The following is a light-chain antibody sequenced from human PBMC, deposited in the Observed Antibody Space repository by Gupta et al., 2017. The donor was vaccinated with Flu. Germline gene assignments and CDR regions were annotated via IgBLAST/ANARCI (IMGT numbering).Light chain of an antibody. V-gene: IGLV3-21*02. CDR1: NIGSET. Sequence: SFILPQPPSGSVAPGQTASIACGGNNIGSETVHWYQQKPGQAPVLVLYDADFRPSGIPERFSGSNSGNTATLTIRRVEAGDEADYYCQVWDTASDHWLFGAGTTLTVV. CDR2: DAD. CDR3: QVWDTASDHWL. J-gene: IGLJ3*02.